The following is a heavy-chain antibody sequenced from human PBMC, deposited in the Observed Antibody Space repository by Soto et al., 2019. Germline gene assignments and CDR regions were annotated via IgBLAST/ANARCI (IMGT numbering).Heavy chain of an antibody. V-gene: IGHV3-21*01. D-gene: IGHD3-16*01. Sequence: GVSLRLSCAASGFSFITYNMNWVRQAPGKGLEWVSSIDASSTHIYYADSVKGRFTISRDNGKSSLYLQMDSLRAEDTALYYCVRQQYDFLVDPWGQGTLVTVSS. CDR1: GFSFITYN. J-gene: IGHJ5*02. CDR2: IDASSTHI. CDR3: VRQQYDFLVDP.